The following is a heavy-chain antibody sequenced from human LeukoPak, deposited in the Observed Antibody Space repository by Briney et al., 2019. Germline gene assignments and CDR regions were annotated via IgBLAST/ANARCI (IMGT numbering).Heavy chain of an antibody. CDR3: ARVDTMVRGAISQGFQH. J-gene: IGHJ1*01. D-gene: IGHD3-10*01. V-gene: IGHV4-34*01. CDR1: GGSFSGYY. CDR2: INHSGST. Sequence: SETLSLTCAVYGGSFSGYYLNWIRQPPGKGLEWIGEINHSGSTNYNPSLKSRVTISVDTSKNQFSLKLSSVTAADTAVYYCARVDTMVRGAISQGFQHWGQGTLVTVSS.